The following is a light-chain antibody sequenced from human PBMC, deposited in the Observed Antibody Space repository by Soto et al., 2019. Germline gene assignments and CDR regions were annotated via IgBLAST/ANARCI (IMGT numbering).Light chain of an antibody. J-gene: IGKJ2*01. Sequence: TVITQSPATLSVSPGDTATLSCRSSQNVHINLAWYQQKPGQAPTLLIYGVSARAPGVPARFSGTGSGTEFTLTIRNLQSDDFGIYYCQQYETWPRTFGQGTK. V-gene: IGKV3-15*01. CDR3: QQYETWPRT. CDR2: GVS. CDR1: QNVHIN.